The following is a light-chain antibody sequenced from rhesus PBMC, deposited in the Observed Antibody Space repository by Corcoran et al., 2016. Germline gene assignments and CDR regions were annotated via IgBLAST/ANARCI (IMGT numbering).Light chain of an antibody. Sequence: DIQMTQSPSSLSASVGDRVTITCRASENVNNYLNWYQQKPGKAPKLLIYKASPLQSGVPSRFSGSGSGTDYTFTISSLQPEDVAPYYCQHGYGTPFTFGPGTKLDIK. V-gene: IGKV1-74*01. J-gene: IGKJ3*01. CDR3: QHGYGTPFT. CDR1: ENVNNY. CDR2: KAS.